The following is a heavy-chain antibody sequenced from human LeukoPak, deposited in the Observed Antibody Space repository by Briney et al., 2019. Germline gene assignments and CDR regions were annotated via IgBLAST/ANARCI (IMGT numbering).Heavy chain of an antibody. CDR2: ISAYNGNT. CDR1: GYTFTSYG. CDR3: ATHPYYGSGKGAFDI. V-gene: IGHV1-18*01. D-gene: IGHD3-10*01. J-gene: IGHJ3*02. Sequence: GSSVKVSCKASGYTFTSYGISWVRQAPGQGLEWMGWISAYNGNTNYAQKLQGRVTMTTDTSTSTAYMELRSLRSDDTAVYYCATHPYYGSGKGAFDIWGQGTMVTVSS.